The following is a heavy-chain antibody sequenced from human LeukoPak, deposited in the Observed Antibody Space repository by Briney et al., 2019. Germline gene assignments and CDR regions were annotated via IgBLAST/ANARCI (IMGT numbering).Heavy chain of an antibody. V-gene: IGHV4-4*02. CDR3: ARGRRWGQQLEGYYYYGMDV. CDR1: GGSISSRNW. Sequence: SETLSLTCAVSGGSISSRNWWSWVRQPPGKGLEWVGEIYHSGSTSYNPSLKSRVTISIDKSKNLFSLKLTSVTAADTAVYYCARGRRWGQQLEGYYYYGMDVWGQGTTVTVSS. CDR2: IYHSGST. D-gene: IGHD6-13*01. J-gene: IGHJ6*02.